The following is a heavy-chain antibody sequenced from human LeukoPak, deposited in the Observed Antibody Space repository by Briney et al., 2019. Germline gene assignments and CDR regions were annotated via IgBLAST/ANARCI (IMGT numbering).Heavy chain of an antibody. Sequence: GGSLRLSCAASGFTFSSYWMRWVRQAPGKGLEWVAGISWNSGSIGYADSVRGRFTISRDNAKNSLYLQMNSLRAEDTALYYCAKGASRDGGVSGAWGQGTLVTVSS. CDR2: ISWNSGSI. J-gene: IGHJ5*02. CDR1: GFTFSSYW. D-gene: IGHD2-8*02. CDR3: AKGASRDGGVSGA. V-gene: IGHV3-9*01.